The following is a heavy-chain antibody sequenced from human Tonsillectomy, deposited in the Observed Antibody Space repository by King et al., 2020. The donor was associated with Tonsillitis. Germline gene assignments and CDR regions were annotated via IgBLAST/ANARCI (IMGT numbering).Heavy chain of an antibody. CDR3: ARAFPYYDSSGCLY. V-gene: IGHV1-2*02. Sequence: QLVQSGAEVKKPGASVKVSCKASGYTFTGYYMHWVRQAPGQGLEWMGWINPNSGGTNYAQKFQGRVTMTRDTSISTAYMEPSRLRSDDTAVYYCARAFPYYDSSGCLYWGQGTLVTVSS. J-gene: IGHJ4*02. D-gene: IGHD3-22*01. CDR2: INPNSGGT. CDR1: GYTFTGYY.